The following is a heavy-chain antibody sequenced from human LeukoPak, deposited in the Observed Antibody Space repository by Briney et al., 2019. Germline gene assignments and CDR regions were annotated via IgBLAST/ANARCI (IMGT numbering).Heavy chain of an antibody. Sequence: PGGSLRLSCAASGFTFSSYGMHWVRQAPGKGLEWVANIKQDGDEKYYVDSVKGRFTISRDNAKNSLYLQMNSLRAEDTAVYYCATDRAARLIFDYWGQGTLVTVSS. CDR1: GFTFSSYG. V-gene: IGHV3-7*03. J-gene: IGHJ4*02. CDR3: ATDRAARLIFDY. CDR2: IKQDGDEK. D-gene: IGHD6-6*01.